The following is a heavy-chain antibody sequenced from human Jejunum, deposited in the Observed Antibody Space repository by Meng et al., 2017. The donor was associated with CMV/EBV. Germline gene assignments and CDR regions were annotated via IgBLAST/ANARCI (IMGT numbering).Heavy chain of an antibody. CDR3: ARQNIYRNYYYYYGMDF. CDR2: IHNSGST. Sequence: VSSGSNYWNWIRQPPGKGLEWIGYIHNSGSTNYNPSLKNRVTISVDTSKNQFSLKLRSVTAADTAVYYCARQNIYRNYYYYYGMDFWGQGTTVTVSS. J-gene: IGHJ6*02. V-gene: IGHV4-61*07. D-gene: IGHD1-26*01. CDR1: VSSGSNY.